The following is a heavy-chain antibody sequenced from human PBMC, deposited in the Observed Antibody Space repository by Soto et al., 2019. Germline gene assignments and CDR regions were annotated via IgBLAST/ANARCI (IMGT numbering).Heavy chain of an antibody. CDR2: INHSGST. J-gene: IGHJ4*02. D-gene: IGHD6-6*01. CDR1: GGSFSGYY. Sequence: QVQLQQWGAGLLKPSETLSLTCAVYGGSFSGYYWSWIRQPPGKGLEWIGEINHSGSTNYNPSLTSRVTISVDTSKNQFSLKLSSVTAADTAVYYCAREPRTKDGEITAAHYYFDYWGQGTLVTVSS. CDR3: AREPRTKDGEITAAHYYFDY. V-gene: IGHV4-34*01.